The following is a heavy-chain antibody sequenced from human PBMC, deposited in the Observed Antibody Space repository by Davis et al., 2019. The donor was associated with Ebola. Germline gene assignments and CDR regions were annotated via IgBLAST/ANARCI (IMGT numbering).Heavy chain of an antibody. J-gene: IGHJ4*02. CDR3: AKGIRYCGGDCYLPKNFFDY. CDR2: ISGSGGST. CDR1: GFTFSSYA. Sequence: GESLKISCAASGFTFSSYAMSWVRQAPGKGLEWVSAISGSGGSTYYADSVKGRFTISRDNSKNTLYLQMNSLRAEDTAVYYCAKGIRYCGGDCYLPKNFFDYWGQGTLVTVSS. V-gene: IGHV3-23*01. D-gene: IGHD2-21*02.